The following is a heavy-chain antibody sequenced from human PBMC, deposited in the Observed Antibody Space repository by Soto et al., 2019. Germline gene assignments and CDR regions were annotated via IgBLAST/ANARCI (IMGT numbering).Heavy chain of an antibody. CDR1: GFTFSSYA. D-gene: IGHD2-15*01. CDR2: VSIGGST. V-gene: IGHV3-23*01. Sequence: GGSLRLSCAASGFTFSSYAMGWVRQGPGKGLEWVAVVSIGGSTHYADSVRGRFTISRDNSKNTLSLQMNSLTADDTAVYFCAKRRGAGGHLDYWGQGALVTVSS. CDR3: AKRRGAGGHLDY. J-gene: IGHJ4*02.